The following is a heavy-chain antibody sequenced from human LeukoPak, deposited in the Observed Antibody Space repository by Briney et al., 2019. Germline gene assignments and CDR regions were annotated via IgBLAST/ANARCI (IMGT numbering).Heavy chain of an antibody. Sequence: ASVKVSCKASGYTFTSYGISWVRQALGQGLDGLGWISAYIGNTNYAQKLQGRVTMTTDTSTSTAYMELRSLRSDDTAVYYCARTSGISALTYYYYYYMDVWGKGTTVTVSS. CDR1: GYTFTSYG. V-gene: IGHV1-18*01. CDR2: ISAYIGNT. CDR3: ARTSGISALTYYYYYYMDV. D-gene: IGHD3-3*01. J-gene: IGHJ6*03.